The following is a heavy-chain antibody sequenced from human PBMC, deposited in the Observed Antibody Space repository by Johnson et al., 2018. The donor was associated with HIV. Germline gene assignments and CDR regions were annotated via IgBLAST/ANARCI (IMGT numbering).Heavy chain of an antibody. V-gene: IGHV3-11*01. CDR2: ISSSGSSI. CDR3: AKDLFQQSSDAFDI. J-gene: IGHJ3*02. D-gene: IGHD6-13*01. CDR1: GFIFSDNY. Sequence: QVQLVESGGGLVKPGGSLRLSCAASGFIFSDNYMSWIRQAPGKGLEWVSSISSSGSSIYYADSVKGRFTISRDNARNSLYLQMNSLRPEDTALYYCAKDLFQQSSDAFDIWGQGTLVTVSS.